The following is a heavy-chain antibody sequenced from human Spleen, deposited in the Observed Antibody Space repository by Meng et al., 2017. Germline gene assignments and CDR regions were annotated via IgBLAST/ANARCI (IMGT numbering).Heavy chain of an antibody. CDR3: ARVATGSYPDY. Sequence: EVQLWESGGGLFQPGGSLRLSCAASGFTVSNFWMHWVRQAPGKGLVWVSRIDSDGFTTSYADSVKGRFTISRDNTRSKVFLQMNSLRAEDTAVYYCARVATGSYPDYWGQGTLVTVSS. CDR1: GFTVSNFW. CDR2: IDSDGFTT. V-gene: IGHV3-74*01. D-gene: IGHD1-26*01. J-gene: IGHJ4*02.